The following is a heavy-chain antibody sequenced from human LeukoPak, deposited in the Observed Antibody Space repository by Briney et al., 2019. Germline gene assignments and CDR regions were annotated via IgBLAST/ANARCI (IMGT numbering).Heavy chain of an antibody. V-gene: IGHV3-73*01. CDR2: IKTKADNYAT. Sequence: GGSLRLSCSASGLTFSVSAIHWVRQASGKGLEWXXRIKTKADNYATAYAASVKGRFTISRDDSTNTAYLQMNSLKTEDTAVYYCTHPAYYYNVDVWGKGTTVTVSS. J-gene: IGHJ6*04. CDR1: GLTFSVSA. CDR3: THPAYYYNVDV. D-gene: IGHD6-25*01.